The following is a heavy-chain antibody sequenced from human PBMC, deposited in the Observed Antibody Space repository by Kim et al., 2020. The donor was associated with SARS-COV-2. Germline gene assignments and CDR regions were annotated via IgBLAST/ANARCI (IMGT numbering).Heavy chain of an antibody. J-gene: IGHJ4*02. V-gene: IGHV3-49*02. CDR3: TRGLVSTTMVRGVPFDY. D-gene: IGHD3-10*01. Sequence: KGRFTISRDDSKSIAYLQMNSLKTEDTAVYYCTRGLVSTTMVRGVPFDYWGQGTLVTVSS.